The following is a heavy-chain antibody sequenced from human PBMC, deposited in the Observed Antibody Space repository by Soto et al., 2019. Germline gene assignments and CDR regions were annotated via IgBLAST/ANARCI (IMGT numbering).Heavy chain of an antibody. Sequence: SETLSLTCTVSGGSISSYYWGWIRQPPGKGLEWIANIYYSGITYYNPSLKSRVTIFIDASKNQFSLTLYSVTAADTAVYYCARSMFYSDGTNYSPFEDWGQGTRVTVAS. V-gene: IGHV4-59*12. CDR1: GGSISSYY. D-gene: IGHD3-22*01. CDR2: IYYSGIT. J-gene: IGHJ4*02. CDR3: ARSMFYSDGTNYSPFED.